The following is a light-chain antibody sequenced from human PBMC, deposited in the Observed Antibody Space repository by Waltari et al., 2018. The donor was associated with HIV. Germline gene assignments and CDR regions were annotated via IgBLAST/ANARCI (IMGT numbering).Light chain of an antibody. J-gene: IGLJ2*01. V-gene: IGLV2-23*02. Sequence: QSALTQPASVSGSPGQSITISCTGTSSDVGRYYLVSWYQQHPGKAPKLLIYEVRKRPSGVSKRFSCSKSGNTASLTISGLQAEDEADYYCCSYAGSSTFVVFGGGTKLTVL. CDR2: EVR. CDR3: CSYAGSSTFVV. CDR1: SSDVGRYYL.